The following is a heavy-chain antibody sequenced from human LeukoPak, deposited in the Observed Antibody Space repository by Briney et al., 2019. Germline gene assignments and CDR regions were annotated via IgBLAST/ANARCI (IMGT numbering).Heavy chain of an antibody. Sequence: KASETLSLTCTVSGASISSSDYYWSWIRQPPGKGLEWIGFIYYGGSTYYNPSIYYRGSTYYNPSLKSRVTISVDTSKNQFSLRLSSVTPADTAVYYCARDQGSGYYYDSFDIWGQGTMVTVSS. J-gene: IGHJ3*02. D-gene: IGHD3-22*01. CDR1: GASISSSDYY. V-gene: IGHV4-30-4*02. CDR2: IYYGGSTYYNPSIYYRGST. CDR3: ARDQGSGYYYDSFDI.